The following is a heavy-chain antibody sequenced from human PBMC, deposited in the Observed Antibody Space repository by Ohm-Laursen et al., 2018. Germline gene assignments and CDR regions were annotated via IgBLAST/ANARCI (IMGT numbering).Heavy chain of an antibody. D-gene: IGHD2-2*01. V-gene: IGHV3-9*01. J-gene: IGHJ4*02. CDR3: ARGPDPLPSDDFDY. CDR1: GFTFDNYA. CDR2: ISWNNGYI. Sequence: SLRLSCAASGFTFDNYAMHWVRQAPGKGLEWVSGISWNNGYIGYADSVKGRFTISRDNANNSLYLQMNSLRAEDTAVYYCARGPDPLPSDDFDYWGQGTLVTVSS.